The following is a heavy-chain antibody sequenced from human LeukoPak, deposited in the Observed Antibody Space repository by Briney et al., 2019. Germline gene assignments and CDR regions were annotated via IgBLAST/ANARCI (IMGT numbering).Heavy chain of an antibody. CDR3: AREEMPGKFDY. D-gene: IGHD1-26*01. V-gene: IGHV4-59*12. Sequence: SETLSLTCTVSGGSISSYYWSCVRQYPGKGLEWIGKIYHSGNTNYNPSVKSRVAISLDKASNQFSLRLTSVTAADTAMYFCAREEMPGKFDYWGQGILVTVSS. J-gene: IGHJ4*02. CDR2: IYHSGNT. CDR1: GGSISSYY.